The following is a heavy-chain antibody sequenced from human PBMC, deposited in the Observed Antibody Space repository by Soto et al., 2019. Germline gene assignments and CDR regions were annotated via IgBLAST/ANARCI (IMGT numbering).Heavy chain of an antibody. CDR1: GGTFSSYA. V-gene: IGHV1-69*01. CDR2: IIPIFGTA. Sequence: QVQLVQSGAEVKKPGSSVKVSCKASGGTFSSYAISWVRQAPGQGLEWMGGIIPIFGTANYAQKFQGRVTITADESTSTAYRERSSRRAEDTAVYYCARDKGNGYCSSTSGYHNWFDPWGQGTLVTVSS. D-gene: IGHD2-2*01. J-gene: IGHJ5*02. CDR3: ARDKGNGYCSSTSGYHNWFDP.